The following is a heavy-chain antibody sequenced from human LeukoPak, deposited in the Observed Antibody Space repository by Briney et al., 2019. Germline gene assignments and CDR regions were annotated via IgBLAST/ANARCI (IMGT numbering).Heavy chain of an antibody. J-gene: IGHJ4*02. D-gene: IGHD3-10*01. CDR2: IDINTGNP. CDR1: RYTFTNYG. V-gene: IGHV7-4-1*02. Sequence: ASVKVSCKASRYTFTNYGMSWVRQAPGQGLEWMGWIDINTGNPTYAQGFTGRFVLSSDTPVSTAYLQISSLKAEDTAVYYCAREGNYNNDDYWGQGTLVTVSS. CDR3: AREGNYNNDDY.